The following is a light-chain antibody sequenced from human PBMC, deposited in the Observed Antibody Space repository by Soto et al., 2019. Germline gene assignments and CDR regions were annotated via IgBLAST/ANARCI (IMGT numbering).Light chain of an antibody. V-gene: IGKV3-15*01. CDR1: QSVNSN. J-gene: IGKJ2*01. CDR3: QQYNNRPPDT. CDR2: GAS. Sequence: EIVMTQSPATLPVSPGERATLSCRASQSVNSNLAWYQQKPGQAPRLLIYGASTRVAGIPARFSGSGSGTEFSLTISSLQSEDFAVYYCQQYNNRPPDTFGQGTKVDIK.